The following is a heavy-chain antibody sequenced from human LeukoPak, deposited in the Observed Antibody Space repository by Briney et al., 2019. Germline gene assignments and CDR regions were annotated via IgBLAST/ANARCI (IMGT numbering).Heavy chain of an antibody. Sequence: PSETLSLTCTVSGGSVHSYDHYWAWIRQPPGKGLVWMGTIYSSGTTSYNPSLKSRVTISVDTSSNHFYLNLISVTAADTALYYCARQPHSYGPDYYYYYMDLWGTGTTVTVSS. V-gene: IGHV4-39*01. CDR1: GGSVHSYDHY. D-gene: IGHD5-18*01. CDR3: ARQPHSYGPDYYYYYMDL. J-gene: IGHJ6*03. CDR2: IYSSGTT.